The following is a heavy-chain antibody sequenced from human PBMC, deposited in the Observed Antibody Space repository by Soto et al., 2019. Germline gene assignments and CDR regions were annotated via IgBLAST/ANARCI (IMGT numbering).Heavy chain of an antibody. CDR3: AQSKWELLRAFEV. J-gene: IGHJ3*01. V-gene: IGHV2-5*02. D-gene: IGHD3-22*01. Sequence: QITLKESGPTLVKPTQTLTLTCTFSGFTLSASEVGVGWIRQPPGKALEWLALVYGDDEKLYTTSLQTRLTIRKDTAKNQVFLTMTRMDPVDTATYYCAQSKWELLRAFEVWGQGIKVTVSS. CDR1: GFTLSASEVG. CDR2: VYGDDEK.